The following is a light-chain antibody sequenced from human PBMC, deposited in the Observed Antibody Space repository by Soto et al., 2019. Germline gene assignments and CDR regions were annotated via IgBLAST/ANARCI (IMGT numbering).Light chain of an antibody. CDR1: QSVSSN. Sequence: EIVMTQSPATLSVSPGERATLSCRASQSVSSNLAWYQQKPGQAPRLLIYGASTRATAIPARFSGSGSGTEFTLTISSLQSEDFAVYYCQQYNNWPPTFGQGTKVDI. J-gene: IGKJ1*01. CDR3: QQYNNWPPT. CDR2: GAS. V-gene: IGKV3-15*01.